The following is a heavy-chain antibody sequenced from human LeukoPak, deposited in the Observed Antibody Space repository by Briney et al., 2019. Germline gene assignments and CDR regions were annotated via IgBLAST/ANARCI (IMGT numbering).Heavy chain of an antibody. D-gene: IGHD1-1*01. CDR2: ISRRSRHV. V-gene: IGHV3-21*01. J-gene: IGHJ1*01. CDR3: VRDLMGSGSTTAYLHH. CDR1: GFTFSSNW. Sequence: GGSLRLSCAASGFTFSSNWMNWVRQAPGKGLEWVSSISRRSRHVYYAGSVQGRFTISRDNAENSLYLQMNSLRAEDMAVYFCVRDLMGSGSTTAYLHHWGQGTLVTVSS.